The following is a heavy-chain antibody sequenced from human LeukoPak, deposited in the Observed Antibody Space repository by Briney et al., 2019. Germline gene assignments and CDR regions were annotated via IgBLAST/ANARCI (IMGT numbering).Heavy chain of an antibody. CDR3: ARVEGYGSGSYTFDY. Sequence: VSVKVSCKASGYTFTSYYMHWVRQAPGQGLEWMGITNPSGGSTSYAQKFQGRVTMTRDTSTSTVYMELSGLRSEDTAVYYCARVEGYGSGSYTFDYWGQGTLVTVSS. CDR1: GYTFTSYY. J-gene: IGHJ4*02. V-gene: IGHV1-46*01. D-gene: IGHD3-10*01. CDR2: TNPSGGST.